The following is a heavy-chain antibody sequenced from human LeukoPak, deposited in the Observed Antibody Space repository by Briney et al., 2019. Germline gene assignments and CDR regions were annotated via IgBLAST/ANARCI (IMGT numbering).Heavy chain of an antibody. CDR3: ARVSGGYNIPFAY. CDR2: INPSGGRT. Sequence: ASVKVSCMASGYTFTSYYMHWVRQAPGQGLEWVGIINPSGGRTSYAQKFQGRVTMTRDTSTSTVYMELSSLRSEDTPVYYCARVSGGYNIPFAYWGQGTLVTVSS. J-gene: IGHJ4*02. CDR1: GYTFTSYY. V-gene: IGHV1-46*01. D-gene: IGHD5-24*01.